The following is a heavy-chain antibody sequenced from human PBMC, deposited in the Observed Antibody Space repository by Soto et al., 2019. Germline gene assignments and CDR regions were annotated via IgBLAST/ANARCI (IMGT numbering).Heavy chain of an antibody. V-gene: IGHV4-59*01. Sequence: SETLSLTCTVSGGSISSYYWSWIRQPPGKGLEWIGYIYYSGSTNYNPSLKSRVTISVDTSKNQFSLKLSSVTAADTAVYYCARATAAAGRFDYWGQGTLVTVS. CDR2: IYYSGST. J-gene: IGHJ4*02. CDR3: ARATAAAGRFDY. CDR1: GGSISSYY. D-gene: IGHD6-13*01.